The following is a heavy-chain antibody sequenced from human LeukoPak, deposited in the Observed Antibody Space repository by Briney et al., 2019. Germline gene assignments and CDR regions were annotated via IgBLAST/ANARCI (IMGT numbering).Heavy chain of an antibody. V-gene: IGHV3-48*03. CDR1: GFTFSSYE. D-gene: IGHD3-3*02. J-gene: IGHJ6*02. CDR3: ASLRHFRSGGTWYGLDV. CDR2: IRGSGGTI. Sequence: GGSLRLSCGASGFTFSSYEMNWVRHAPGKGLEWISYIRGSGGTIYYADSMKGRFTISRDNAKNSLDLQMSSLRAEDTAVYYCASLRHFRSGGTWYGLDVWGQGSTVTVSS.